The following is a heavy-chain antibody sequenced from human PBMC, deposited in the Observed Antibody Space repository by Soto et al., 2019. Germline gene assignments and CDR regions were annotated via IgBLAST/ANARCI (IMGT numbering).Heavy chain of an antibody. V-gene: IGHV1-69*06. CDR1: GGTFSSYA. Sequence: QVQLVQSGAEVKKPGSSVKVSCKASGGTFSSYAISWVRQAPGQGLEWMGGIIPIFGTANYAQKFQGRVTITADNSTSTAYMELSSLRSEDKAVYYGARGGGSGWYQGFYYYGMDVWGQGTPVTVSS. D-gene: IGHD6-19*01. CDR3: ARGGGSGWYQGFYYYGMDV. CDR2: IIPIFGTA. J-gene: IGHJ6*02.